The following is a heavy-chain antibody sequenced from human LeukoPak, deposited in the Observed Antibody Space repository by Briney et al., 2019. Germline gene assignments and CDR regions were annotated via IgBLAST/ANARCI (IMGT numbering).Heavy chain of an antibody. Sequence: SETLSLTCTVSGDSISSYYWSWIRQPAGKGLECIGYVHHSGSTNYNPSLKSRVTISIDMSKNQFSLKLSSVTAADTAVYYCARVGVYGIDYWGQGTLVTVSS. J-gene: IGHJ4*02. CDR2: VHHSGST. V-gene: IGHV4-59*01. CDR1: GDSISSYY. CDR3: ARVGVYGIDY. D-gene: IGHD5/OR15-5a*01.